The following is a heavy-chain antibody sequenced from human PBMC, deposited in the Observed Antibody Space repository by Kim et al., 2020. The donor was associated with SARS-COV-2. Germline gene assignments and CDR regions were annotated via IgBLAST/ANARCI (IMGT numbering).Heavy chain of an antibody. CDR3: AKDAYDFWSGYKYYGMDV. Sequence: GGSLRLSCAASGFTFSSYGMHWVRQAPGKGLEWVAVISYDGSNKYYADSVKGRFTISRDNSKNTLYLQMNSLRAEDTAVYYCAKDAYDFWSGYKYYGMDVWGQGTTVTVSS. D-gene: IGHD3-3*01. V-gene: IGHV3-30*18. J-gene: IGHJ6*02. CDR2: ISYDGSNK. CDR1: GFTFSSYG.